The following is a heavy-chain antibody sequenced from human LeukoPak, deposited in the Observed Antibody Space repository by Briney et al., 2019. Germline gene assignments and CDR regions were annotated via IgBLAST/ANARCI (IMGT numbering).Heavy chain of an antibody. CDR1: GFTFSSYA. CDR2: ISSNGGST. D-gene: IGHD3-22*01. J-gene: IGHJ4*02. Sequence: QSGGSLRLSCSASGFTFSSYAMHWVRQAPGKGLEYVSAISSNGGSTYYADSVKGRFTISRDNSKNTLYLQMSSLRAEDTAVYYCVNQAGGGSSGPFDYWGQGTLVTVSS. CDR3: VNQAGGGSSGPFDY. V-gene: IGHV3-64D*06.